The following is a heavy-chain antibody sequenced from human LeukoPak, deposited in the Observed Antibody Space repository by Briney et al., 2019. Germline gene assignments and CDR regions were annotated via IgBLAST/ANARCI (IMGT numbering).Heavy chain of an antibody. CDR1: GFTFSSYW. J-gene: IGHJ6*02. Sequence: PGGSLRLSCAASGFTFSSYWMSWVRQAPGKGLEWVANIKQDGSEKYYVDSVKGRFTISRDNSKNTLYLQMNSLRAEDTAVYYCARDYYDSSGYTYYYYGMDVWGQGTTVTVSS. CDR3: ARDYYDSSGYTYYYYGMDV. D-gene: IGHD3-22*01. V-gene: IGHV3-7*05. CDR2: IKQDGSEK.